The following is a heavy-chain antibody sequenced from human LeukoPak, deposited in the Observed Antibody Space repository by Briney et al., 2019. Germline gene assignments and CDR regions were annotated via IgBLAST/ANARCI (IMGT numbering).Heavy chain of an antibody. V-gene: IGHV1-18*01. CDR1: GYTFTSYG. D-gene: IGHD3-3*01. CDR2: ISAYNGNT. J-gene: IGHJ3*02. Sequence: ASVKVSCKASGYTFTSYGISWVRQAPGQGLEWMGWISAYNGNTNYAQKLQGRVTMTTDASTSTAYMELRSLRSDDTAVYYCARILTTYDFWSGYSLDAFDIWGQGTMVTVSS. CDR3: ARILTTYDFWSGYSLDAFDI.